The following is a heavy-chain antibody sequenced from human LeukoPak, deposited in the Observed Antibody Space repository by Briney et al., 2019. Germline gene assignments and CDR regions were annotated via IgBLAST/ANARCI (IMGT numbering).Heavy chain of an antibody. CDR2: IDANSNKI. CDR3: ASPLRDY. Sequence: PGGSLRLSCAASGLIFGSHEMNWVRQAPGKGLEWVSYIDANSNKIYYADSVRGRFSTSRDNPRNSMFLQMNRLRVDDTAVYYCASPLRDYWGPGTLVVVSS. CDR1: GLIFGSHE. J-gene: IGHJ4*02. V-gene: IGHV3-48*03.